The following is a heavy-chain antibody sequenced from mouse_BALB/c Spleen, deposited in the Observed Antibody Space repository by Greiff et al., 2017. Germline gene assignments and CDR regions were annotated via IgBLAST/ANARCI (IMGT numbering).Heavy chain of an antibody. V-gene: IGHV1S81*02. Sequence: QVQLQQPGAELVKPGASVKLSCKASGYTFTSYWMPWVKQRPGQGLEWIGDISPSNGRTNDNEKFRSKATLTVDKSSSTAYMQLSSLTSEDFEVYYCARADDYEAWFAYWGQGTLVTVSA. D-gene: IGHD2-4*01. CDR3: ARADDYEAWFAY. J-gene: IGHJ3*01. CDR1: GYTFTSYW. CDR2: ISPSNGRT.